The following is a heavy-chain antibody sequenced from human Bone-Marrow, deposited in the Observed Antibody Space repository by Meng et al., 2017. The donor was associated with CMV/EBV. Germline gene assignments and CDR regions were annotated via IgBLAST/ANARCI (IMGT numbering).Heavy chain of an antibody. CDR1: GGSFSGYY. CDR2: INHSGST. Sequence: GSLRLSCAVYGGSFSGYYWSWIRQPPGKGLEWIGEINHSGSTNYNPSLKSRVTISVDTSKNQFSLKLSSVTAADTAVYYCARCSYYYYGMDVWGQGTTVTVS. J-gene: IGHJ6*02. V-gene: IGHV4-34*01. CDR3: ARCSYYYYGMDV. D-gene: IGHD2-15*01.